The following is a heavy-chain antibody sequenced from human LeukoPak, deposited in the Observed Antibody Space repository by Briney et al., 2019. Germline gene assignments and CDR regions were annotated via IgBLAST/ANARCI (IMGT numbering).Heavy chain of an antibody. V-gene: IGHV3-66*01. CDR2: IYDGGST. CDR1: GFAVSSNS. CDR3: ARALKFDSASANEYYEYFHH. Sequence: GGSLRLSCAASGFAVSSNSMSWVRQAPGKGLEWVSVIYDGGSTYHTDSVKGRFSISRDNSKNTVYLRMNSLRAEDTAVYYCARALKFDSASANEYYEYFHHWGQGTLVTVSS. J-gene: IGHJ1*01. D-gene: IGHD2/OR15-2a*01.